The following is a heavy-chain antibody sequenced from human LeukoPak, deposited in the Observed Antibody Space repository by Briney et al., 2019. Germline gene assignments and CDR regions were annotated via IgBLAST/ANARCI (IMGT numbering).Heavy chain of an antibody. D-gene: IGHD3-10*01. Sequence: SETLSLTCAVYGGSFSGYYLSWIRQPPGKGLEWIGEINHSGSTNYNPSLKSRVTISVDTSKNQFSLKLSSVTAADTAVYYCAVTMVRGQNSNAFDIWGQGTMVTVSS. CDR2: INHSGST. J-gene: IGHJ3*02. CDR1: GGSFSGYY. CDR3: AVTMVRGQNSNAFDI. V-gene: IGHV4-34*01.